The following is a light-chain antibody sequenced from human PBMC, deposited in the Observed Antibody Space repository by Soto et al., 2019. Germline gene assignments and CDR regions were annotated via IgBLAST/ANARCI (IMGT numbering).Light chain of an antibody. V-gene: IGKV4-1*01. CDR1: QSVLYSSNNKNY. CDR3: QQYDSTPYT. Sequence: DIVMTQSPVSLAVSLGERATINCKSSQSVLYSSNNKNYLAWYQQNPGQPPKLLIYWASTRESGVPDRFSGSGSGTDFPLTISSLQAEDVAVYYCQQYDSTPYTFGQGTKLEIK. CDR2: WAS. J-gene: IGKJ2*01.